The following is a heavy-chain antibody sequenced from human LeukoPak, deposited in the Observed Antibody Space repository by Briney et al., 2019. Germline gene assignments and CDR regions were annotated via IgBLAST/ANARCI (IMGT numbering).Heavy chain of an antibody. CDR2: IYYSGST. CDR3: AREGRDGYNLKGGPDYGMDV. V-gene: IGHV4-59*01. Sequence: PSETLSLTCTVSGGSISSYYWSWIRQPPGKGLEWIGYIYYSGSTNYNPSLKSRVTISVDTSENQFSLKLSSVTAADTAVYYCAREGRDGYNLKGGPDYGMDVWGQGTTVTVSS. CDR1: GGSISSYY. D-gene: IGHD5-24*01. J-gene: IGHJ6*02.